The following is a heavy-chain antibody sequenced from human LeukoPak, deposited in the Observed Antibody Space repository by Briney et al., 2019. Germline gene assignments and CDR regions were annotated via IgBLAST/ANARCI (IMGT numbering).Heavy chain of an antibody. CDR2: INPSGGST. CDR3: ARVPNYYDSSGYSLNDAFDI. J-gene: IGHJ3*02. Sequence: ASVKVSCKASGCTFTSYYMHWVRQAPGQGLEWMGIINPSGGSTSYAQKFQGRVTMTRDTSTSTVYMELSSLRSEDTAVYYCARVPNYYDSSGYSLNDAFDIWGQGTMVTVSS. V-gene: IGHV1-46*01. CDR1: GCTFTSYY. D-gene: IGHD3-22*01.